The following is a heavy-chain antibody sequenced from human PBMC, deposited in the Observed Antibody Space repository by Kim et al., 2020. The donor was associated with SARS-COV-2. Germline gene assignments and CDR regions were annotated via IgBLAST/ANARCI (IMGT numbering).Heavy chain of an antibody. CDR3: ARDFISTGTAGPYYYYGVDV. J-gene: IGHJ6*01. D-gene: IGHD6-19*01. CDR2: ISNDGKIG. CDR1: AFIFSTYP. V-gene: IGHV3-30*04. Sequence: GGSLRLSCSASAFIFSTYPMHWVRQAPGQGLEWVAVISNDGKIGYYGDSVKGRFTISRDNAKNTLYLQMNSLRREDTGIYYCARDFISTGTAGPYYYYGVDVWRQGTTVPVPS.